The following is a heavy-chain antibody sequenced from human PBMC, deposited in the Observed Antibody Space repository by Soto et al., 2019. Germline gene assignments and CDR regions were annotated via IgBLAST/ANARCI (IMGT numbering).Heavy chain of an antibody. J-gene: IGHJ4*02. Sequence: TSETLSLTCTVSGASISSYFLNWIRHVPGKGLEWIGFIYYNGNTNQNPSLKSRVIISVDTSKNQFSLRLNSVTAADTGIYYCATSMGGLVSHFDQWGPGTQVTVSS. V-gene: IGHV4-59*08. CDR1: GASISSYF. CDR2: IYYNGNT. D-gene: IGHD5-18*01. CDR3: ATSMGGLVSHFDQ.